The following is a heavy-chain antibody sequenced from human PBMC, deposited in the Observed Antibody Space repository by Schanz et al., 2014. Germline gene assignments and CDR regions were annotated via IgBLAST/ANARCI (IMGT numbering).Heavy chain of an antibody. CDR1: AFALNNYD. CDR2: IRGSGGST. D-gene: IGHD6-6*01. V-gene: IGHV3-23*01. CDR3: AKVWKDHRIAGRPGWSDGMDV. J-gene: IGHJ6*02. Sequence: DVQLLESGGGLVQPWGSLRLSCAASAFALNNYDMTWVRQAPGKGLEWVSCIRGSGGSTLYADSVQGRFTISRDDSKNMLYLQMNSLRAEDTAVYYCAKVWKDHRIAGRPGWSDGMDVWGQGTTVTVSS.